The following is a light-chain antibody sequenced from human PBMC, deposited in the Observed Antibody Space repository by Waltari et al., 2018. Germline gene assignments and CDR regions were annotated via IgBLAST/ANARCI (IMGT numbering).Light chain of an antibody. J-gene: IGKJ2*01. CDR2: KAS. Sequence: DIQMAQFPSTLSASVGDRVTITCRASQTITTWLAWYQQKPGKAPKLLIYKASTLQSGVPSRFAGSGSGTEFTLTISRVQPDDFATYFCQQYNNYPYTFGQGTKLEIK. V-gene: IGKV1-5*03. CDR1: QTITTW. CDR3: QQYNNYPYT.